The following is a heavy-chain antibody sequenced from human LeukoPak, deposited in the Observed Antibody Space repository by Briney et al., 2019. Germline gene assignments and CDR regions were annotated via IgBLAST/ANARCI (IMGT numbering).Heavy chain of an antibody. J-gene: IGHJ4*02. CDR2: IYHSGST. Sequence: SETLSLTCTVSDGSITNYDWSWVRQPPGKGLEWIGYIYHSGSTYYNPSLKSRVTISVDRSKNQFSLKLSSVTAADTAVYYCARVLGDCSGGSCDDYWGQGTLVTVSS. CDR3: ARVLGDCSGGSCDDY. D-gene: IGHD2-15*01. CDR1: DGSITNYD. V-gene: IGHV4-59*12.